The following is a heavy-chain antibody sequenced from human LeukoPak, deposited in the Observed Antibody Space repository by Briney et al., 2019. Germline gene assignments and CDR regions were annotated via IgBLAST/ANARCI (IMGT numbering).Heavy chain of an antibody. CDR2: ISSSSSYI. CDR3: ARDGVTYSSSWPYYFDY. CDR1: GFTFSSYA. D-gene: IGHD6-13*01. J-gene: IGHJ4*02. V-gene: IGHV3-21*01. Sequence: GGSLRLSCAASGFTFSSYAMSWVRQAPGKGLEWVSSISSSSSYIYYADSVKGRFTISRDNAKNSLYLQMNSLRAEDTAVYYCARDGVTYSSSWPYYFDYWGQGTLVTVSS.